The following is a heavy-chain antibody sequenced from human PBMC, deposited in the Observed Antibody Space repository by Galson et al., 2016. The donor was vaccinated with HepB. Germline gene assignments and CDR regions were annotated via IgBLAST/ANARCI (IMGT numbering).Heavy chain of an antibody. J-gene: IGHJ6*02. V-gene: IGHV3-33*01. Sequence: SLRLSCAASGFTFRTYGMHWVRQAPGKGLEWVAVIWYDGSNEYYADSVKGRFTISRDNSKNTLYLQMNSLRVGDTAVYYCARDLFGDSGSNDRGYYYYWYGMNVWGQGTTVTVSS. D-gene: IGHD3-10*01. CDR2: IWYDGSNE. CDR1: GFTFRTYG. CDR3: ARDLFGDSGSNDRGYYYYWYGMNV.